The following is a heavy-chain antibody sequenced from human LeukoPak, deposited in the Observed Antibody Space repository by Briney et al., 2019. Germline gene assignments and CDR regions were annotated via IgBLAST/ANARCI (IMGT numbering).Heavy chain of an antibody. CDR1: GGSFSGYY. CDR2: INHSGST. J-gene: IGHJ4*02. CDR3: ARDLISGELLDYFDY. V-gene: IGHV4-34*01. D-gene: IGHD3-10*01. Sequence: SETLSLTCAVYGGSFSGYYWSWIRQPPGKGLEWIGEINHSGSTNYNPSLKSRVTISVDTSKNQFSLKLSSVTAADTAVYYCARDLISGELLDYFDYWGQGTRVTVSS.